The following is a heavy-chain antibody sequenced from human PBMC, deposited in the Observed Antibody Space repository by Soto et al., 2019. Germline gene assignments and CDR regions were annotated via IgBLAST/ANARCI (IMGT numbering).Heavy chain of an antibody. J-gene: IGHJ4*01. CDR3: ASPHQNYAFDY. D-gene: IGHD2-2*01. V-gene: IGHV4-39*01. CDR1: GASISNSNYY. Sequence: PSETLSLTCTVSGASISNSNYYWAWIRQSPGKGLEWIATIYYTGTTYYNPSLKSRVAISVDTSKNQFSLQLTSVTAADTAIYYCASPHQNYAFDYWGHGILVTVSS. CDR2: IYYTGTT.